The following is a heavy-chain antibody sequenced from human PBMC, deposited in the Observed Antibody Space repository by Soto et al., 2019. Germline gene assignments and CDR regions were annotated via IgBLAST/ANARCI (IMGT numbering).Heavy chain of an antibody. V-gene: IGHV4-31*11. Sequence: SETLSLTCAVSGGSISSGGYYWSWIRQHPGKGLEWIGYIYYSGNTYYNPSLKSRVTISVDTSKKQFSLNLSSVTAADTAVYYCAREEGAVTAGGYYYYYGIDIWGQGTMVTVSS. J-gene: IGHJ6*02. D-gene: IGHD2-21*02. CDR2: IYYSGNT. CDR1: GGSISSGGYY. CDR3: AREEGAVTAGGYYYYYGIDI.